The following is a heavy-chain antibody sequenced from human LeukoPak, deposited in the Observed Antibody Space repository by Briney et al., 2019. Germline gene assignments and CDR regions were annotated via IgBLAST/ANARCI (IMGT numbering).Heavy chain of an antibody. CDR1: GFTFSSYA. CDR3: AKVLITYYYDSSGYADAFDI. CDR2: ISGSGGST. Sequence: GGSLRLSCAASGFTFSSYAMSWVRQAPGKGLEWVSAISGSGGSTYYADSVKGRFTISRDNSKNTLYLQMNSLRAEDTAVYYCAKVLITYYYDSSGYADAFDIWGQGIMVTVSS. D-gene: IGHD3-22*01. J-gene: IGHJ3*02. V-gene: IGHV3-23*01.